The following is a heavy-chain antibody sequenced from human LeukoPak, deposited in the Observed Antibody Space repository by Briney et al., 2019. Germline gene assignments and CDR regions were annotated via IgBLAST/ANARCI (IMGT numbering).Heavy chain of an antibody. J-gene: IGHJ4*02. CDR2: ISDGGTYK. CDR1: GFTLRTYS. V-gene: IGHV3-21*01. CDR3: ARSAPATAITDY. D-gene: IGHD2-2*02. Sequence: PGGSLRISCAASGFTLRTYSMNWVRQAPGKGLEWVSSISDGGTYKYYADSVKGRFTISRDSAKNSLYLQMNSLRAEDTAVYYCARSAPATAITDYWGQGTLVTVSS.